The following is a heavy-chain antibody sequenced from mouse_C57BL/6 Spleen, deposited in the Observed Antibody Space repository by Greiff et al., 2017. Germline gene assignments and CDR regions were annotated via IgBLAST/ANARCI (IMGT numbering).Heavy chain of an antibody. D-gene: IGHD3-2*02. V-gene: IGHV1-61*01. Sequence: QVQLQQPGAELVRPGSSVKLSCKASGYTFTSYWMAWVKQRPGQGLEWIGNIYPSDSETHYNQKFKDKATLTVDKSSSTAYMQLSSLTSEDSAVYYCAHSSGFAWFAYWGQGTLVTVSA. J-gene: IGHJ3*01. CDR2: IYPSDSET. CDR3: AHSSGFAWFAY. CDR1: GYTFTSYW.